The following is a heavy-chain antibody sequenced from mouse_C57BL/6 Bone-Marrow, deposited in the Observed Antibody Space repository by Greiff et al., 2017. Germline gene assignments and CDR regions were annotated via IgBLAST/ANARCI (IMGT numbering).Heavy chain of an antibody. D-gene: IGHD1-1*01. J-gene: IGHJ3*01. CDR1: GFTFTDYY. CDR3: ARSFYYFSSLFAY. Sequence: EVQLVESGGGLVQPGGSLSLSCAASGFTFTDYYMSWVRQPPGKALEWLGFIRNTANGYSTEYSASVTGRFTISRDNSQSILYLQLIALRAEDSATYYCARSFYYFSSLFAYWGQGTLLTVSA. CDR2: IRNTANGYST. V-gene: IGHV7-3*01.